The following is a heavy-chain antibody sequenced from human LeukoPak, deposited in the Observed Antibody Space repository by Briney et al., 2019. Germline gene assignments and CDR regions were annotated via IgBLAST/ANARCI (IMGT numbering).Heavy chain of an antibody. V-gene: IGHV4-30-2*01. Sequence: SETLSLTCAVSGGSISSGGYSWSWIRQPPGKGLEWIGYIYHSGSTYYNPSLKSRVTISVDRSKNQFSLKLSSVTAADTAVYYCARDYYDSSGYSPDAFDIWGQGTMVTVSS. CDR3: ARDYYDSSGYSPDAFDI. CDR2: IYHSGST. J-gene: IGHJ3*02. CDR1: GGSISSGGYS. D-gene: IGHD3-22*01.